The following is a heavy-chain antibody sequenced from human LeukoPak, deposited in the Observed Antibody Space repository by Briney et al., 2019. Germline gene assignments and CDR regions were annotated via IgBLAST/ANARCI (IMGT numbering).Heavy chain of an antibody. CDR1: GLTVRTYA. Sequence: GGSLRLSCGASGLTVRTYAMTWVRQAPGKGLEWVSSVSGTTDTTYYEDSVKGRFTISRDDSKNTVYLRMNSLRVEDTAIYFCARNRPREGYNYDTFDIWGQGTRVTVSS. CDR3: ARNRPREGYNYDTFDI. CDR2: VSGTTDTT. D-gene: IGHD5-24*01. J-gene: IGHJ3*02. V-gene: IGHV3-23*01.